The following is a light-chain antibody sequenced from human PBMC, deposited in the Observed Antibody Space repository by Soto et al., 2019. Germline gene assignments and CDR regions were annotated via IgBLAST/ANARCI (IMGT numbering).Light chain of an antibody. CDR3: QPYDNGYVV. J-gene: IGLJ3*02. Sequence: NFMLTQPHSVSESPGKTVTISCTRSSGNIANNYVQWYQRRPGRSPTTVIYEDNQRPSGVPDRFSGSIDSSSNSASLTISGLKTEDEADYYCQPYDNGYVVFGGGTKLTVL. CDR2: EDN. V-gene: IGLV6-57*01. CDR1: SGNIANNY.